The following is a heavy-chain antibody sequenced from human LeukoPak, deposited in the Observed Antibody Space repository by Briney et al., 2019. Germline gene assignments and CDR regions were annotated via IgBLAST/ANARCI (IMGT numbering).Heavy chain of an antibody. CDR3: ARDLMVRGVMAYYYYGMDV. J-gene: IGHJ6*02. D-gene: IGHD3-10*01. Sequence: PGRSLRLSCAASGFTISDYYMNWIRQAPGKGLEWISYISRTGSTIYYADSVKGRFTISRENAKNSLYLQMNSLRAGDTAVYYCARDLMVRGVMAYYYYGMDVWGLGTTVTVSS. V-gene: IGHV3-11*04. CDR2: ISRTGSTI. CDR1: GFTISDYY.